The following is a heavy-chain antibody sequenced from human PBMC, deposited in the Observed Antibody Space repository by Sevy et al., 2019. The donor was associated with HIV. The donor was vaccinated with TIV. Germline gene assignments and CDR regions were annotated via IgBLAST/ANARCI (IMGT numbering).Heavy chain of an antibody. D-gene: IGHD3-16*01. CDR1: GFTFSNAW. Sequence: GGSLRLSCTASGFTFSNAWMTWVRQTPERGLEWVALIKPITDAGTTDYAAPVQDRFTISRDDSKNTVYLQLNSLKTEDTAVYYCTAGPVSFWGQGTLVTVSS. J-gene: IGHJ4*02. V-gene: IGHV3-15*01. CDR2: IKPITDAGTT. CDR3: TAGPVSF.